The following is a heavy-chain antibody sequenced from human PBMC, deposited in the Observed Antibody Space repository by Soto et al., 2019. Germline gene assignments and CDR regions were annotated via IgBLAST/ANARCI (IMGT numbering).Heavy chain of an antibody. V-gene: IGHV1-69*01. D-gene: IGHD6-13*01. CDR2: IIPLFRTA. CDR1: RGTFSSYA. J-gene: IGHJ4*02. Sequence: QVQLVQSGAEVKKPGSSVKVSCKASRGTFSSYAFSWVRQAPGQGLEWMGGIIPLFRTANYAQQFQGGVTVTADESTSTVYMELSSLRSEDTAVYYCAFAPNSSSFLDFWGQGNRVTVSS. CDR3: AFAPNSSSFLDF.